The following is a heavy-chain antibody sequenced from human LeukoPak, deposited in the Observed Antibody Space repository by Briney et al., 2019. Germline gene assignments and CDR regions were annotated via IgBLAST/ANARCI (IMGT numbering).Heavy chain of an antibody. V-gene: IGHV4-61*02. Sequence: PSETLSLTCTVSGGSISSSSYSWSWIRQPAGKGLEWIGRIYTSGSTNYNPSLKSRVTLSLDTSKNQFSLKLSSVTAADTAFYYCARDGGNYGDSTFDYWGQGTLVTVSS. CDR2: IYTSGST. CDR3: ARDGGNYGDSTFDY. CDR1: GGSISSSSYS. J-gene: IGHJ4*02. D-gene: IGHD4-17*01.